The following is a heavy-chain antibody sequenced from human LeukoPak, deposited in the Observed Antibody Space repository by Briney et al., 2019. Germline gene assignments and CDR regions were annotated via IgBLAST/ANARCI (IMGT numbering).Heavy chain of an antibody. J-gene: IGHJ5*02. Sequence: SETLSLTCTVSGYSINSGYYWDWIRQPPGKGLEWIGEINHSGSTNYNPSLKSRVTISVDTSKKHFSLKLRSVTAADTAVYYCAGHIELAFRVSRLGWFDPWGQGTLVTVSS. CDR1: GYSINSGYY. V-gene: IGHV4-38-2*02. CDR2: INHSGST. CDR3: AGHIELAFRVSRLGWFDP. D-gene: IGHD2-8*02.